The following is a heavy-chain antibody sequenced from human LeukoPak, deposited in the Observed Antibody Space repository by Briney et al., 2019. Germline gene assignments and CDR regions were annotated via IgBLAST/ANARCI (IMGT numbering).Heavy chain of an antibody. CDR1: GVSISSDNYQ. CDR3: ARCGSGSTWLDP. CDR2: IDYSGST. V-gene: IGHV4-30-4*01. J-gene: IGHJ5*02. Sequence: SETLSLTCTVSGVSISSDNYQWSWIRQPPGKGLEWVGNIDYSGSTYYSPSLKSRVTISVDTTKNKFFPKLSSVTAADTAVYYCARCGSGSTWLDPWCQGTLVTVSS. D-gene: IGHD3-10*01.